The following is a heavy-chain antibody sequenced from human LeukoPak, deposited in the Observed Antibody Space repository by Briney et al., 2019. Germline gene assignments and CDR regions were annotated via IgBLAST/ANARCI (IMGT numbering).Heavy chain of an antibody. J-gene: IGHJ4*02. CDR3: AKRAVGAAYYFDY. D-gene: IGHD2-15*01. CDR1: GFTFSYV. Sequence: PGGSLRLSCAAFGFTFSYVMNWVRQAPGKGVEGVSDNSSSGDSTHYADSVKGRVTISRDNSKNTLFLQMNSLRAEETAVYYCAKRAVGAAYYFDYWGQGTLVTVSS. V-gene: IGHV3-23*01. CDR2: NSSSGDST.